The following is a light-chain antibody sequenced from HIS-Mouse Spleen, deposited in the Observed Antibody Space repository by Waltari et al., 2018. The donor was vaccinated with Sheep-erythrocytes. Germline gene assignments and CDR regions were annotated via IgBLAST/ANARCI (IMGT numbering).Light chain of an antibody. V-gene: IGLV2-11*01. Sequence: QSALTQPRSVSGSPGQSVTLSCTGTSSDVGGYNYVSWYQQHTVKAPKLMIYDVSKRPSGVPDRFSGSKSGNTASLTISGLQAEDEADYYCCSYAGSYTFWVFGGGTKLTVL. CDR3: CSYAGSYTFWV. CDR2: DVS. J-gene: IGLJ3*02. CDR1: SSDVGGYNY.